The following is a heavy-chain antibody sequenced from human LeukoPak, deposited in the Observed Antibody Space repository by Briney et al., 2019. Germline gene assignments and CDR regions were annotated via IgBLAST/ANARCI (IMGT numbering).Heavy chain of an antibody. V-gene: IGHV3-23*01. CDR1: GFTFSTYA. J-gene: IGHJ4*02. CDR3: AKDERNWNYNLASQTYD. Sequence: GGSLRLSCAASGFTFSTYAMSWVRQAPGEGLEWVSAISDSGGSTYYADSVKGRFTISRDNSKNTLYLQMNSLRAEDTAVYYCAKDERNWNYNLASQTYDWGQGTLVTVSS. D-gene: IGHD1-7*01. CDR2: ISDSGGST.